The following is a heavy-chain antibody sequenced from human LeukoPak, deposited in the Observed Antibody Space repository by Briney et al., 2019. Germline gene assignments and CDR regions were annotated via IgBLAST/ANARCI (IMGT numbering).Heavy chain of an antibody. D-gene: IGHD2/OR15-2a*01. Sequence: SETLSLTCSVSGGSMTNLYWTWIRQPPGKGLEWIGDIYDSGSTRYNTSLESRVTISVDTSKNQFSLKLSSVTAADTPVYYCAKGGSTNFYYGDVWGQGTTVTVSS. CDR1: GGSMTNLY. V-gene: IGHV4-59*01. CDR3: AKGGSTNFYYGDV. J-gene: IGHJ6*02. CDR2: IYDSGST.